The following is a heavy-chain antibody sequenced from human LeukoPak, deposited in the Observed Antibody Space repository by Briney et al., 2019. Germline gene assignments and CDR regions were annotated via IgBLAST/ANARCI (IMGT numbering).Heavy chain of an antibody. CDR1: GGSFSGYY. Sequence: SETLSLTCAVYGGSFSGYYWSWIRQPPGKGLEWIGEINHSGSTNYNPSLKSRVTISVDTPKNQFSLKLSSVTAADTAVYYCARHGGSSWYRFKYNWFDPWGQGTLVTVSS. CDR3: ARHGGSSWYRFKYNWFDP. J-gene: IGHJ5*02. V-gene: IGHV4-34*01. D-gene: IGHD6-13*01. CDR2: INHSGST.